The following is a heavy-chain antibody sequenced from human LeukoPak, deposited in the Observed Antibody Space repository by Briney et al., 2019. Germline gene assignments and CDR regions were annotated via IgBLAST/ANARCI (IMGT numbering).Heavy chain of an antibody. D-gene: IGHD3-16*01. Sequence: GGSLRLSCAASGFTVSSNYMSWVRQAPGKGLEWVSVIYTGGTTYYADSVKGRFTVSRDNSQNTLYLQMNSLRGEDTAVYYCGRANREFSYGIDYWGQGTLVTVSS. CDR1: GFTVSSNY. V-gene: IGHV3-53*01. CDR3: GRANREFSYGIDY. J-gene: IGHJ4*01. CDR2: IYTGGTT.